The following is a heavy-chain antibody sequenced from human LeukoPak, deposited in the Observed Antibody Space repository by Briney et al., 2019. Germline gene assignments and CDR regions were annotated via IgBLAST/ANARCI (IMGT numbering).Heavy chain of an antibody. J-gene: IGHJ6*03. V-gene: IGHV1-69*01. CDR3: ARDLGTRYCSGGSCYYYYMDV. CDR1: GGTFISYA. CDR2: IIPIFGTA. D-gene: IGHD2-15*01. Sequence: SVKVSCKASGGTFISYAISWVRQAPGQGLEWMGGIIPIFGTANYAQKFQGRVTINAEESTSKAYMEMSRLRYGETDGDYCARDLGTRYCSGGSCYYYYMDVWGKGTTVTVSS.